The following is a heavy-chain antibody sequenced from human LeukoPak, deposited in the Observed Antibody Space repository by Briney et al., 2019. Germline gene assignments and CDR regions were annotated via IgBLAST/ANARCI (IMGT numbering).Heavy chain of an antibody. Sequence: GRSLRLSCAASGFTFDDYAMHWVRQAPGKGLEWVSGISWNSGSIGYADSVKGRFTISRDNAKNSLYLQMNSLRAEDMALYYCVKDAGSSWAYNWFDPWGQGTLVIVSS. CDR3: VKDAGSSWAYNWFDP. V-gene: IGHV3-9*03. J-gene: IGHJ5*02. CDR2: ISWNSGSI. CDR1: GFTFDDYA. D-gene: IGHD6-13*01.